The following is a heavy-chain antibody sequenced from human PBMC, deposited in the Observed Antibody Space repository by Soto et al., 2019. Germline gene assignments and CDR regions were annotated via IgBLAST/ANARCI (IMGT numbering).Heavy chain of an antibody. D-gene: IGHD1-7*01. CDR1: GFTFSSYG. J-gene: IGHJ6*02. Sequence: GGSLRLSCAASGFTFSSYGMHWVRQAPGKGLEWVAVIWYDGSNKYYADSVKGRFTISRDNSKNTLYLQMNSLRAEDTAVYYCARVITGTTQYYYYGMDVWGQGTTVTVSS. V-gene: IGHV3-33*01. CDR3: ARVITGTTQYYYYGMDV. CDR2: IWYDGSNK.